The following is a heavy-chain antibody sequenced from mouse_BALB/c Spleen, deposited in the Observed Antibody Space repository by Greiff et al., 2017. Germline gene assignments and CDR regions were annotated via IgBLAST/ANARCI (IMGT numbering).Heavy chain of an antibody. CDR1: GYSITSDYA. CDR3: ARYGYDPLYAMDY. CDR2: ISYSGST. J-gene: IGHJ4*01. Sequence: EVKLVESGPGLVKPSQSLSLTCTVTGYSITSDYAWNWIRQFPGNKLEWMGYISYSGSTSYNPSLKSRISITRDTSKNQFFLQLNSVTTEDTATYYCARYGYDPLYAMDYWGQGTSVTVSS. D-gene: IGHD2-2*01. V-gene: IGHV3-2*02.